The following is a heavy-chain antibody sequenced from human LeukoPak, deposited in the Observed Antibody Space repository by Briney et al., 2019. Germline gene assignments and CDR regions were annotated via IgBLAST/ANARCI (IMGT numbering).Heavy chain of an antibody. CDR3: ARGGWELPLHYFDY. Sequence: SETLSLTCTVSGGSISSYYWSWIRQPPGKGLEWIGYIYYSGSTNYNPSLKSRVTISVDTSKNQFSLKLSSVTAADTAVYYCARGGWELPLHYFDYWGQGTLVTVSS. D-gene: IGHD1-26*01. V-gene: IGHV4-59*01. CDR1: GGSISSYY. J-gene: IGHJ4*02. CDR2: IYYSGST.